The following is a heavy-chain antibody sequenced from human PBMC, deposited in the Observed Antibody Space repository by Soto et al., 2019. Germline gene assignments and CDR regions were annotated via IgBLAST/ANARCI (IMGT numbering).Heavy chain of an antibody. D-gene: IGHD1-26*01. V-gene: IGHV3-21*01. Sequence: EVQVVESGGGLVQPGGSLRLSCSFTFSMYSMNWVRQAPGKGLEWVASISSGGDYIKYADSVKGRFTISRDNAKNSVSLQMNRLRVDDTAIYFCTRDQGGSYDPWFDPWGQGTLVTVSS. CDR2: ISSGGDYI. CDR3: TRDQGGSYDPWFDP. CDR1: FTFSMYS. J-gene: IGHJ5*02.